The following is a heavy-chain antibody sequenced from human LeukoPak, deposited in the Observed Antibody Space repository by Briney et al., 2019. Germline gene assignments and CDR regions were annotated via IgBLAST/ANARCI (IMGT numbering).Heavy chain of an antibody. D-gene: IGHD3-22*01. CDR1: GYTFTSYA. J-gene: IGHJ4*02. V-gene: IGHV1-2*02. Sequence: ASVKVSCKASGYTFTSYAMNWVRQAPGQGLEWMGWINPNSGGTNYAQKFQGRVTMTRDTSISTAYMELSRLRSDDTAVYYCARGLYYYDSSGCLDYWGQGTLVTVSS. CDR2: INPNSGGT. CDR3: ARGLYYYDSSGCLDY.